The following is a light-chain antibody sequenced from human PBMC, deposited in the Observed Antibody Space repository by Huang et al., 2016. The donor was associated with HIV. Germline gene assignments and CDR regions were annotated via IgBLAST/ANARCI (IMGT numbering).Light chain of an antibody. V-gene: IGKV3-20*01. CDR3: QQYGSSPLT. Sequence: EIVLTQSPGTLSLSPGERATLYCRASQSVMSSSLAWYQQKPGQAPRLLIFGASNRATAIPDSFSGSGSATDFTLTISRLEPEDFAVYYCQQYGSSPLTFGGGTKVEIK. CDR1: QSVMSSS. J-gene: IGKJ4*01. CDR2: GAS.